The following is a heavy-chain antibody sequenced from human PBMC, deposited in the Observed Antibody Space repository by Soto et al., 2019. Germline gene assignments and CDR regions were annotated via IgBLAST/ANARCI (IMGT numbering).Heavy chain of an antibody. D-gene: IGHD5-12*01. CDR2: ISAYNGDT. Sequence: QVQLVQSGAEVKKPGASVKVSCKASGYTFTSYGITWIRQAPGQGLEWMGWISAYNGDTNYAQKFQGRVTMTTDTSTSTAYMELTSLRSDDTAVYYCARGRTVEYSGYDLFDYWGQGTLVTVS. V-gene: IGHV1-18*01. J-gene: IGHJ4*02. CDR3: ARGRTVEYSGYDLFDY. CDR1: GYTFTSYG.